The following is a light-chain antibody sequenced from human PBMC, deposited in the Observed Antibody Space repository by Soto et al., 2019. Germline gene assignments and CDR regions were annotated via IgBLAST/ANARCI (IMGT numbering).Light chain of an antibody. CDR2: DAS. Sequence: EILMPQSPAHLSLSPGARATLSCRASQTIDNTLAWYTRKPGQAPRLLIYDASARDTGVPARVSGSGSGTEFSLTISSLKPEDGATDYCQQYNAYPWTFGPETKVDIK. J-gene: IGKJ1*01. CDR3: QQYNAYPWT. CDR1: QTIDNT. V-gene: IGKV3-15*01.